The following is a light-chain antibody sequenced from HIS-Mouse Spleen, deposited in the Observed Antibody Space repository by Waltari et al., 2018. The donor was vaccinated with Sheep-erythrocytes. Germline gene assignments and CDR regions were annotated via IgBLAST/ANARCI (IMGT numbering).Light chain of an antibody. CDR1: SSDVGGYNY. CDR3: CPYAGSYNHV. CDR2: DVS. Sequence: QSALTQPRSVYGSPGQSVTISCTGTSSDVGGYNYVSWYQQHPGKAPKLMIYDVSKRPSGVPDRFSGSKSGNTASLTISGLQAEDEADCDCCPYAGSYNHVFATGTKVTVL. J-gene: IGLJ1*01. V-gene: IGLV2-11*01.